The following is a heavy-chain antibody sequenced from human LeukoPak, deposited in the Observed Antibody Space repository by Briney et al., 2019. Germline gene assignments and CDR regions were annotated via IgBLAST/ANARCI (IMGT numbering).Heavy chain of an antibody. D-gene: IGHD6-13*01. V-gene: IGHV3-23*01. CDR1: GFTCSTYA. Sequence: GGSLRLSCAASGFTCSTYAMSWVRQAPGKGLEWVSAISGGGGGTYYADSVKVRFTICRDNSKNTLYLQMNSLRAEDTALYYCAKDQGPSSSWSYYFDYWGQGTLVTVSS. CDR2: ISGGGGGT. CDR3: AKDQGPSSSWSYYFDY. J-gene: IGHJ4*02.